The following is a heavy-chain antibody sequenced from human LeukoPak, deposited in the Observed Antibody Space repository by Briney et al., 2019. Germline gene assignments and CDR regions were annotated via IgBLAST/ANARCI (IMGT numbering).Heavy chain of an antibody. D-gene: IGHD5-24*01. Sequence: ASVKVSCKASGSIFSDYYMHWVRQVPGRGFEWMGWISRRSGATKIAQKFQGRVTLTRDTSISTAYVELTNLASDDTAVYYCVSLAGGNSDGASFYYWGQGTLVLVSS. CDR1: GSIFSDYY. CDR2: ISRRSGAT. J-gene: IGHJ4*01. CDR3: VSLAGGNSDGASFYY. V-gene: IGHV1-2*02.